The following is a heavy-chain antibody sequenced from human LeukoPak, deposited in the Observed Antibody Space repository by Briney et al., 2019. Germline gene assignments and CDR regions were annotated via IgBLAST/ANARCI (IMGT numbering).Heavy chain of an antibody. J-gene: IGHJ4*02. D-gene: IGHD4-17*01. CDR1: GGSFSGYY. Sequence: SETLSLTCAVYGGSFSGYYWSWSRQPPGKGLEWIGEINHSGSTNYNPSLKSRVTISVDTSKNQFSLKLSSVTAADTAVYYCARGLTVTTRAPDYWGQGTLVTVFS. CDR2: INHSGST. V-gene: IGHV4-34*01. CDR3: ARGLTVTTRAPDY.